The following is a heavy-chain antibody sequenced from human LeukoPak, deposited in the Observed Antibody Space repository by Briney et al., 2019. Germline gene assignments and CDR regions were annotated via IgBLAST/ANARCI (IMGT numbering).Heavy chain of an antibody. Sequence: QPGGSLRLSCAASGFTFSSYGMHWVRQAPGKGLEWVAVVSSAGTTTYYADSVQGRSTISRDNSKNTVYLQMNSLKHEDTAVYYCAKEGSGSLWSFDSWGQGTLVTVSS. CDR1: GFTFSSYG. V-gene: IGHV3-30*18. J-gene: IGHJ4*02. D-gene: IGHD3-10*01. CDR3: AKEGSGSLWSFDS. CDR2: VSSAGTTT.